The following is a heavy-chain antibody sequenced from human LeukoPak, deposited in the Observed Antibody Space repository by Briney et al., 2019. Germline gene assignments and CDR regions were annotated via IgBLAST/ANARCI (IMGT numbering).Heavy chain of an antibody. V-gene: IGHV4-4*07. J-gene: IGHJ4*02. CDR1: GGSISSYY. CDR3: ARETGSYYDSSGYYYGGFYFDY. Sequence: PSETLSLTCTVSGGSISSYYWSWIRQPAGKGLEWIGRTYTSVSTNYNPSLKIRVTMSVDTSKNQFSLKLSSVTAADTAVYYCARETGSYYDSSGYYYGGFYFDYWGQGTLVTVSS. CDR2: TYTSVST. D-gene: IGHD3-22*01.